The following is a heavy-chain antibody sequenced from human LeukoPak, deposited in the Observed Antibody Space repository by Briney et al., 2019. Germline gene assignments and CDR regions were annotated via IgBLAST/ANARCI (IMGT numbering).Heavy chain of an antibody. CDR2: IYYSGST. V-gene: IGHV4-59*01. J-gene: IGHJ4*02. D-gene: IGHD3-22*01. CDR1: GGSISSYY. CDR3: ARGYYDSSGSYYFDY. Sequence: SETLSLTCTVSGGSISSYYWSWIRQPPGKGLEWIGYIYYSGSTNYNPSLKSRVTISVDTPKNQFSLKLSSVTAADTAVYYCARGYYDSSGSYYFDYWGQGTLVTVSS.